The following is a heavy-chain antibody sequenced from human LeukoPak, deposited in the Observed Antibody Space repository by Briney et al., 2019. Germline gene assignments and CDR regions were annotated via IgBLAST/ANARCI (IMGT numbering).Heavy chain of an antibody. D-gene: IGHD2-21*01. J-gene: IGHJ4*02. CDR2: ITHSGDYT. CDR1: GFTFTNYA. Sequence: GGSLRLSCVASGFTFTNYAMSWVRQAPGKGLEWVSLITHSGDYTDYADSVKGRFTISRDNSKNTVYLQMNSLRAEDTAVYYCAKEAPHTAVLIALPEWNYIDSWGRGILVSVSS. V-gene: IGHV3-23*01. CDR3: AKEAPHTAVLIALPEWNYIDS.